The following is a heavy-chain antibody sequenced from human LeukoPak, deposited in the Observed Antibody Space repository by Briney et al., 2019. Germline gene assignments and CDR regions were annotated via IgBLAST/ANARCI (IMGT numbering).Heavy chain of an antibody. CDR2: INPSGGST. D-gene: IGHD6-13*01. V-gene: IGHV1-46*01. CDR1: GYTFTSYY. CDR3: VRDAQGAAAADDAFDI. J-gene: IGHJ3*02. Sequence: GASVKVSCKASGYTFTSYYMHWVRQAPGQGLEWMGIINPSGGSTSYAQKFQGRVTMTRDTSTSTVYMELSSLRSEDTAVYYCVRDAQGAAAADDAFDIWGPGTLVTVSS.